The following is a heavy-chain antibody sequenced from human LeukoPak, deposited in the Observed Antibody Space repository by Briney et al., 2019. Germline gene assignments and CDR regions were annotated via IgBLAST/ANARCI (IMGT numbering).Heavy chain of an antibody. CDR3: ARPTGGQYIDY. J-gene: IGHJ4*02. D-gene: IGHD3-10*01. CDR2: IYYTGTT. CDR1: GGSISSNSHY. V-gene: IGHV4-39*01. Sequence: SETLSLTCTVSGGSISSNSHYWGWIRQTPGKGLEWIGSIYYTGTTYYNPSLKSRVTISIDTSKSQFSLKLSSVTAADTAVYYCARPTGGQYIDYWGQGTLVTVSS.